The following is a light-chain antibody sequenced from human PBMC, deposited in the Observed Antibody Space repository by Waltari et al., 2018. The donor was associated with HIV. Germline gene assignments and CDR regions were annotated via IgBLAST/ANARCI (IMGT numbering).Light chain of an antibody. J-gene: IGLJ2*01. CDR2: EVT. V-gene: IGLV2-8*01. Sequence: HSALTQPPPASGSLAQTVTLPCTGSRSDIGAHVFVFWFQQHPHSAPKLLLYEVTRRPATVSDRFSGSRSGNTAFLTVAGLQPDDEATYFCSSYGDSLKVLFGGGTNVTVL. CDR1: RSDIGAHVF. CDR3: SSYGDSLKVL.